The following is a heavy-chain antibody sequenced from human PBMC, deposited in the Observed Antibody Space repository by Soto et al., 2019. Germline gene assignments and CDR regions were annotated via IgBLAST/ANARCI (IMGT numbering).Heavy chain of an antibody. CDR1: GFTFSSYG. J-gene: IGHJ6*02. V-gene: IGHV3-30*18. D-gene: IGHD6-13*01. CDR3: AKERHSSSWIYYYYYGMDV. CDR2: ISYDGSNK. Sequence: GGSLRLSCAASGFTFSSYGMHWVRQAPGKGLEWVAVISYDGSNKYYADSVKGRFTISRDNSKNTLYLQMNSLRAEDTAVYYCAKERHSSSWIYYYYYGMDVWGQGTTVTVSS.